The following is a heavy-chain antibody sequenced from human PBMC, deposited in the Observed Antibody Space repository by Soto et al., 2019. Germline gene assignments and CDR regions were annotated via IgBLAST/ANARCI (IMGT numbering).Heavy chain of an antibody. CDR1: GGSVSNKTYY. J-gene: IGHJ4*02. Sequence: SETLSLTCSVSGGSVSNKTYYWSWIRQPPGKRLEWIGYVYYSGTTNYNPSLTSRVTISVDLSKNQFSLRLSSVTTADTALYYWARTTAVPNTLRSRYFFDYWGQGTLVTVSS. V-gene: IGHV4-61*01. CDR2: VYYSGTT. CDR3: ARTTAVPNTLRSRYFFDY. D-gene: IGHD4-17*01.